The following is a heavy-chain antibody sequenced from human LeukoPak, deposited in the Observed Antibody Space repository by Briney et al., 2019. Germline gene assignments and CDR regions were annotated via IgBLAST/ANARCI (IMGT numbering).Heavy chain of an antibody. CDR2: IYTSGST. CDR1: GGSISSGSYY. D-gene: IGHD2-2*01. CDR3: ARGNIVVVPAAISYYYYYMDV. Sequence: PSQTLSLTCTVSGGSISSGSYYWSWIRQPAGKGLEWIGRIYTSGSTNYNPSLKSRVTISVDTSKNQFSLKLSSVTAADTAVYYCARGNIVVVPAAISYYYYYMDVWGKGTTVTISS. J-gene: IGHJ6*03. V-gene: IGHV4-61*02.